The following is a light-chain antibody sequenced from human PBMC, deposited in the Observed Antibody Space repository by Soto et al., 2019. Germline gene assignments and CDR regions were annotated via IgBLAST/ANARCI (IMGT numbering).Light chain of an antibody. CDR3: QQYGGSPRT. Sequence: EIVLTQSPATLSLSPGEIATLSCRASQSVSSYLAWYQQKPGQAPRLLIYGASTRATGIPDRFSGSGSGTDFTLTISRLEPEDFAVYYCQQYGGSPRTFGQGTKVDI. CDR2: GAS. CDR1: QSVSSY. J-gene: IGKJ1*01. V-gene: IGKV3-20*01.